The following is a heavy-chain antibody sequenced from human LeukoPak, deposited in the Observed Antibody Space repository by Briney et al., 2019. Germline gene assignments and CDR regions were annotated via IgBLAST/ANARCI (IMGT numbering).Heavy chain of an antibody. CDR2: MNPKTGRT. V-gene: IGHV1-8*01. CDR3: VTGVPWD. CDR1: GNTFTTYD. Sequence: GASVKVSCKASGNTFTTYDFNWVRQAPGQWFEWMGWMNPKTGRTGFAQKFRGRFTMTRNISINTAYLEVTNLRFEDTALYYCVTGVPWDWGQGSLITVSS. J-gene: IGHJ4*02. D-gene: IGHD1-26*01.